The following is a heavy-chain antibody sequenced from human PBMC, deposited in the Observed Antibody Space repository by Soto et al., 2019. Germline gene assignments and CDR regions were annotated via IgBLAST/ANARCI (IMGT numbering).Heavy chain of an antibody. D-gene: IGHD1-26*01. CDR2: IIPIFGTA. J-gene: IGHJ6*02. Sequence: SVKVSCKASGGTFSSYAISGVRQSPGQGLESMGAIIPIFGTANYAQKFQRRVTITADESTSTAYMELSSLRSEDTAVYYCARGNSGGYYPSDYYYGMDVWGQGTTVTVSS. CDR3: ARGNSGGYYPSDYYYGMDV. V-gene: IGHV1-69*01. CDR1: GGTFSSYA.